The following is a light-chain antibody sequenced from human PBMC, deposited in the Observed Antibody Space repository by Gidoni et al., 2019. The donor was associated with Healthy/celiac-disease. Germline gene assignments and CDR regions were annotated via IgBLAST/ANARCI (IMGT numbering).Light chain of an antibody. V-gene: IGKV1-39*01. CDR3: QQSYSTWLT. CDR1: QSISSY. Sequence: DIQMTHSPSSLSASVGDRVTITCRASQSISSYLNWYQQKPGKAPKLLIYAASSLQSGVPSRFSGSGSGTDFTLTISSLQPEDFATYYCQQSYSTWLTFGGGTKVEIK. CDR2: AAS. J-gene: IGKJ4*01.